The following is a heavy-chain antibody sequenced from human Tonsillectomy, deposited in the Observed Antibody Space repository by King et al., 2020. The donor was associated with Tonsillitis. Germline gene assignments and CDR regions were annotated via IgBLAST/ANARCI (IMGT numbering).Heavy chain of an antibody. V-gene: IGHV3-7*01. Sequence: VQLVESGGGLVQPGGSLRLSCAASGFTFSSYWMSWVRQAPGKGLEWVANIKQDGSEKYYVDSVKGRLTISRDNAKNSLYLQMNSLRAEDTAVYYCARDRSTWTPGIDYWGQGTLVPVSS. CDR1: GFTFSSYW. CDR2: IKQDGSEK. D-gene: IGHD3-10*01. CDR3: ARDRSTWTPGIDY. J-gene: IGHJ4*02.